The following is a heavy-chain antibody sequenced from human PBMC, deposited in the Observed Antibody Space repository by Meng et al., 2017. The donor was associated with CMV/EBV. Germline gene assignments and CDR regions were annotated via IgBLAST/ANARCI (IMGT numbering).Heavy chain of an antibody. Sequence: ASVKVSCKASGYTFTGYYMHWVRQAPGQGLEWMGWINPNSGGTNYAQKFQGRVTMIRDTSISTVYMELSRLRSDDTAVYYCARTRRSCSSTSCPGAYGMDVWGQGTTVTVSS. V-gene: IGHV1-2*02. D-gene: IGHD2-2*01. CDR1: GYTFTGYY. J-gene: IGHJ6*02. CDR3: ARTRRSCSSTSCPGAYGMDV. CDR2: INPNSGGT.